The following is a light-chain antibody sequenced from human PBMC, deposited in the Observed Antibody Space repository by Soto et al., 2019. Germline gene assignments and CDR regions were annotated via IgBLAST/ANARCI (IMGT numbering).Light chain of an antibody. J-gene: IGKJ4*01. CDR3: HQRYSPSLT. V-gene: IGKV1-39*01. CDR1: ETINTY. CDR2: GAS. Sequence: DIQMTQSPSSLSASIGDRVTITCRASETINTYLNWYQQKPGKAPKFLIYGASNLQTGVPSRFIGSGSWTDFTLTISSLQPEDFATHYCHQRYSPSLTFGGGTKVEIK.